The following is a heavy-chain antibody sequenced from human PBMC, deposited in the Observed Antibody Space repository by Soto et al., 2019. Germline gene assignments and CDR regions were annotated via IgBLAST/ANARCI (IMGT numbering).Heavy chain of an antibody. CDR2: IWYDGSNK. Sequence: PGGSLRLSCAPTGFTFSSYGMHWVRHAPSKGLEWVAVIWYDGSNKYYADSVKGRSTISRDTSKNTLYLQMTSLRAEDTAVYYCAREEGIAAASRYYYSMDVWGKGTTVTVTS. D-gene: IGHD6-13*01. CDR3: AREEGIAAASRYYYSMDV. CDR1: GFTFSSYG. J-gene: IGHJ6*04. V-gene: IGHV3-33*01.